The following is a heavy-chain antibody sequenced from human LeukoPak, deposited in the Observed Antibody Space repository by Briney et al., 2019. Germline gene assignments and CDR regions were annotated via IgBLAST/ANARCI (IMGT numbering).Heavy chain of an antibody. CDR3: ARDPSYDQGLDY. J-gene: IGHJ4*02. Sequence: TSQTLSLTCAVSGDSFSSNTAAWDWIRQAPSRGLEWLVRTYYRSKWFYEYAVAVRSRITINVDTSKNQFSLQLSSVTPEDTAVYYCARDPSYDQGLDYWGQGTLVTVSS. CDR2: TYYRSKWFY. V-gene: IGHV6-1*01. CDR1: GDSFSSNTAA. D-gene: IGHD3-3*01.